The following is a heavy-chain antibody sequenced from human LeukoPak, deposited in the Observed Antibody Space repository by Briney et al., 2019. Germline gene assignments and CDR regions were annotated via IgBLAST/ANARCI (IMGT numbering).Heavy chain of an antibody. CDR2: ISSSSSYI. Sequence: GGSLRLSCAASGFTFSSYSMNWVRQAPGKGLEWVSSISSSSSYIYYADSVKGRFTISRDNAKNSLYLQMNSLRAEDTAVYYCARVPNSSSWHSDYWGQGTLVTVSS. CDR3: ARVPNSSSWHSDY. D-gene: IGHD6-13*01. CDR1: GFTFSSYS. J-gene: IGHJ4*02. V-gene: IGHV3-21*01.